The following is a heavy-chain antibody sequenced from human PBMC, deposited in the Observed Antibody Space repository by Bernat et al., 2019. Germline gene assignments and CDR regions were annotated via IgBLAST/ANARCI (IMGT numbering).Heavy chain of an antibody. J-gene: IGHJ4*02. CDR3: VKDTDY. CDR1: GFTFRSSW. V-gene: IGHV3-7*03. Sequence: EVQLVESGGGLVQPGGSLTLSCAASGFTFRSSWIRWIRQAPGKGLEWVANIKQDGTEIYYVDAVKGRFTISRDNAKNSLYLQMNSLRAEDTAVYYCVKDTDYRGQGTLVTVSS. CDR2: IKQDGTEI.